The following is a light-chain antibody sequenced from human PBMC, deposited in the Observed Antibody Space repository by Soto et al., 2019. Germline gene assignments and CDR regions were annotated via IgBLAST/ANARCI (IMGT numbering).Light chain of an antibody. V-gene: IGKV3-15*01. CDR3: QQYNNWWT. CDR1: QSVSSN. J-gene: IGKJ1*01. Sequence: EIVMTQSPATLSVSPGERATLSCRASQSVSSNLAWYQQKPGQAPRLLIYDASTRATGIPARFSGSGSGTECTLTISRLQSEDFAVYYCQQYNNWWTFGQGTKVEIK. CDR2: DAS.